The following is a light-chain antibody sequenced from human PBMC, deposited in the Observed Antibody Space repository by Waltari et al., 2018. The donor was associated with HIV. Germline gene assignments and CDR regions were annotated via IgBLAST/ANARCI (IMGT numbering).Light chain of an antibody. CDR2: ADT. J-gene: IGLJ2*01. V-gene: IGLV3-21*02. CDR3: HVWDISSDVV. Sequence: SYVLTQPPSVSVAHGQTARITCGGTNIGGKSVHWYQQKPGQAPLVVVYADTDRPSEIPDRFSGSNSGNTATLTISRVEAVDEADYYCHVWDISSDVVFGGGTKLTVL. CDR1: NIGGKS.